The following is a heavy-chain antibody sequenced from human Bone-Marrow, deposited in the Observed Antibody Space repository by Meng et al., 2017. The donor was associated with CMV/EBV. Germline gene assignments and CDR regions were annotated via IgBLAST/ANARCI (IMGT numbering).Heavy chain of an antibody. CDR1: GYTFTDYY. D-gene: IGHD3-10*01. CDR3: ARERGKFGAQPPAY. J-gene: IGHJ4*02. Sequence: ASVKVSCKASGYTFTDYYMHWVRQAPGQGLEWMGCINPNSGGTNYAQKFQGRVTMTRDTSISTAYMELSRLRSDDTAVYYCARERGKFGAQPPAYWGQGTLVTVSS. V-gene: IGHV1-2*02. CDR2: INPNSGGT.